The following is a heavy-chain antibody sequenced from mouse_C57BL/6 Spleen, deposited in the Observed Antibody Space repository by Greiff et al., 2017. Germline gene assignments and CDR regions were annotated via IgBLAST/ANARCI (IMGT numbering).Heavy chain of an antibody. Sequence: QVQLQQPGAELVKPGASVKLSCKASGYTFTSYWMHWVKQRPGQGLEWIGMIHPNSGSTNYNEKFKSKATLTVDKSSSTAYMQLSSLTSEDSAVYYCARGADGYYDYFDYWGQGTTLTVSS. D-gene: IGHD2-3*01. CDR2: IHPNSGST. CDR3: ARGADGYYDYFDY. V-gene: IGHV1-64*01. CDR1: GYTFTSYW. J-gene: IGHJ2*01.